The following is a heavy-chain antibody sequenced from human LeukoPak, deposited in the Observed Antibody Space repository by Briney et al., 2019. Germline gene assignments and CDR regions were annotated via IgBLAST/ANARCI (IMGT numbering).Heavy chain of an antibody. CDR2: ISSSSSTI. CDR3: ARSSYCSSTSCYPPNYYYYMDV. D-gene: IGHD2-2*01. CDR1: GFTFSRYS. V-gene: IGHV3-48*01. Sequence: PGGSLRLSCAASGFTFSRYSMSWVRQAPGKGLEWVSYISSSSSTIYYADSVKGRFTISRDNAKNSLYLQMNSLRAEDTAVYYCARSSYCSSTSCYPPNYYYYMDVWGKGTTVTVSS. J-gene: IGHJ6*03.